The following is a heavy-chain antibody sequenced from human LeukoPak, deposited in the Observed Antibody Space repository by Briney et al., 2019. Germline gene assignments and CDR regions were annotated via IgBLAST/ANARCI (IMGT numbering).Heavy chain of an antibody. J-gene: IGHJ5*02. D-gene: IGHD2-2*01. V-gene: IGHV4-39*01. CDR3: ARHDIVVVPTADTGYNCFDP. CDR1: GGSISSSSYY. Sequence: SSETLSLTCTVSGGSISSSSYYWGWIRQPPGKGLEWIGSVYYSGNTYYNPSLKSRVIISVDTSKNQFSLKLSSVTAADTAIYYCARHDIVVVPTADTGYNCFDPWGQGTLVTVSS. CDR2: VYYSGNT.